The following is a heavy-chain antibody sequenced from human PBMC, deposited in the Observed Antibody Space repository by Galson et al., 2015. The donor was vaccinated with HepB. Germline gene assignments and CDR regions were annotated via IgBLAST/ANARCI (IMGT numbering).Heavy chain of an antibody. CDR3: AKRGVGGSHFDY. V-gene: IGHV3-23*01. Sequence: SLRLSCAASGFTFNNYAMSWVRQAPGKGLEWVSTVSGSGGSTYYADSVKGRFTISRDNSKNTLYLQMNSLRAEDTAVYYCAKRGVGGSHFDYWGQGTLVTVSS. CDR1: GFTFNNYA. J-gene: IGHJ4*02. CDR2: VSGSGGST. D-gene: IGHD3-10*01.